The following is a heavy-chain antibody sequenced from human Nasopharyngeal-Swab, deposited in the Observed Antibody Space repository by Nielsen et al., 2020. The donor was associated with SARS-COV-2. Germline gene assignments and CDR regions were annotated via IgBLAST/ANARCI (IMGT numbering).Heavy chain of an antibody. CDR3: ARDPPLLESGYSYGFPRFDY. CDR2: ISAYTGNT. D-gene: IGHD5-18*01. J-gene: IGHJ4*02. Sequence: ASVKVPCKASGYTFTSYGISWVRQAPGPGLEWMVGISAYTGNTNYSQKLQGRVTMTTDTSTSTAYMELRSLRSDDTAVYSCARDPPLLESGYSYGFPRFDYWGQGTLVTVSS. CDR1: GYTFTSYG. V-gene: IGHV1-18*01.